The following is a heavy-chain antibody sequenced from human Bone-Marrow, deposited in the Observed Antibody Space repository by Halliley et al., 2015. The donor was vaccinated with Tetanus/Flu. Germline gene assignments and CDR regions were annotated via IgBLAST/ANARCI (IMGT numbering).Heavy chain of an antibody. Sequence: LVKPTQTLTLTCTFSGLSLSISGMRVNWIRQPPGKALEWLARIDADDDKVYSTSLKTRLTISKDTSKNQVVFTMTNMDPVDTGTYYCARSAGGNGYFDYWGQGTLVTVSS. J-gene: IGHJ4*02. CDR2: IDADDDK. CDR1: GLSLSISGMR. CDR3: ARSAGGNGYFDY. V-gene: IGHV2-70*04. D-gene: IGHD1-26*01.